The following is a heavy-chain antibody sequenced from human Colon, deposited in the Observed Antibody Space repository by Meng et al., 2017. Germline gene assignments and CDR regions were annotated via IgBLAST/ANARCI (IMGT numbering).Heavy chain of an antibody. CDR1: GGSIKSGGYH. Sequence: QEHLHESGQGLVGPSDGLSLFCTVSGGSIKSGGYHWSWVRQHPGKGLEYIGFMSDSGTTDYNPSLRSRVSISEIGSSKNQFSLTLRSVTAADTATYFCARDTLYGTDYWGQGVLVTVSS. CDR2: MSDSGTT. D-gene: IGHD4-17*01. CDR3: ARDTLYGTDY. V-gene: IGHV4-31*03. J-gene: IGHJ4*02.